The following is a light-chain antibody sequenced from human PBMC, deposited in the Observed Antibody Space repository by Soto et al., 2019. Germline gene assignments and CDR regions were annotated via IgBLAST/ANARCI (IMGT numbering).Light chain of an antibody. CDR2: TAS. Sequence: EIVLTQSPGTLSLSPGERATLSCRASQSVSSNYLAWFQQKPGQAPRLLIYTASSRATGIPDRFSGSGSGTDFTLTISRLEPEDFAVYYCQQYASSPKTFGQGTKVEI. CDR3: QQYASSPKT. V-gene: IGKV3-20*01. CDR1: QSVSSNY. J-gene: IGKJ1*01.